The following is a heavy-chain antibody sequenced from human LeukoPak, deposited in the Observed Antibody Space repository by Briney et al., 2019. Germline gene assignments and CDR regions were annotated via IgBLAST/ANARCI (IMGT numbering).Heavy chain of an antibody. CDR2: IYYRGST. CDR1: GGSISSSSYY. Sequence: SETLSLTCTVSGGSISSSSYYWGWIRQPPGKGLEWIGSIYYRGSTYYNPSLKSRVTISVDTSKNQFSLKLSSVTAADTAVYYCARFDSSGYYYRYYFDYWGQGTLVTVSS. J-gene: IGHJ4*02. V-gene: IGHV4-39*01. D-gene: IGHD3-22*01. CDR3: ARFDSSGYYYRYYFDY.